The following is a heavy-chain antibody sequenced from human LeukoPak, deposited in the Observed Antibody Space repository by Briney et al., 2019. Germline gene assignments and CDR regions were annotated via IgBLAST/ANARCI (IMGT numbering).Heavy chain of an antibody. V-gene: IGHV3-23*01. CDR2: ISGSGGST. Sequence: PGGSLRLSCAASGFTFSSYAMSWVRQAPGKGLEWVSAISGSGGSTYYADSVKGRFTISRDNSKNTLYLQLNSLRAEDTAKYYCAKEKILSTGHYFYFYGMDVWGQGTTVSVSS. D-gene: IGHD3-3*01. J-gene: IGHJ6*02. CDR1: GFTFSSYA. CDR3: AKEKILSTGHYFYFYGMDV.